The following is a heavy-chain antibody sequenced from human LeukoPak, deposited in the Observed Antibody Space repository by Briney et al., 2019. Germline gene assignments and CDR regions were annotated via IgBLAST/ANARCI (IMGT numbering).Heavy chain of an antibody. CDR1: GFTFSSYR. CDR2: ISSSGGYI. D-gene: IGHD2-2*02. J-gene: IGHJ1*01. CDR3: ARGEGYCSSTSCYNGYSQQ. V-gene: IGHV3-21*01. Sequence: PGGSLRLSCAASGFTFSSYRMNWVRQAPGEGLEWVASISSSGGYIYYVDSVQGRFTISRDNAKNSLYLQMNSPRAEDTAVYYCARGEGYCSSTSCYNGYSQQWGQGTLVIVSS.